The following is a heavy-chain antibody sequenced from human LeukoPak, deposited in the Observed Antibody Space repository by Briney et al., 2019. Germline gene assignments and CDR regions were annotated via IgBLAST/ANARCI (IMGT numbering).Heavy chain of an antibody. Sequence: GSLRLSCAASGFTFSSYGMSWVRQPPGKGLEWIGYVHYSGSTNYNPSLKSRVTISVDTSKNQFSLNLSSVTAADTAVYYCARGGIAVAGYYFDYWGQGTLVTVSS. CDR2: VHYSGST. V-gene: IGHV4-59*12. CDR1: GFTFSSYG. J-gene: IGHJ4*02. D-gene: IGHD6-19*01. CDR3: ARGGIAVAGYYFDY.